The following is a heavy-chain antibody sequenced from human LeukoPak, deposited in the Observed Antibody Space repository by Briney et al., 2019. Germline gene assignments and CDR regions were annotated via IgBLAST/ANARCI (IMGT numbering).Heavy chain of an antibody. CDR1: GFTFSSHH. CDR3: ARMSSYCDY. J-gene: IGHJ4*02. CDR2: IKPDGSEK. Sequence: GGSLRLSCVASGFTFSSHHMNWVRQTPGKGLEFVATIKPDGSEKYYVDSVKGRFTISRDNAKSSLYLQMNSLRAEDTGVYFCARMSSYCDYWGQGTLVTVSS. D-gene: IGHD2-2*01. V-gene: IGHV3-7*01.